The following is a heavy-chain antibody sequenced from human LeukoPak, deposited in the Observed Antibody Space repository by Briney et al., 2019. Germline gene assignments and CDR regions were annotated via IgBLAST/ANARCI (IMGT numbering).Heavy chain of an antibody. CDR3: AKGGGLLWLGESPRWFDP. V-gene: IGHV3-23*01. J-gene: IGHJ5*02. Sequence: GGSMRLSSAAYGFTFSTSAMSWDRQAPGKGLEYVSTVSGGGGTSTYYTDSVAGPFIISRDDPKNTLYLQMSSLRVEDTAVYYCAKGGGLLWLGESPRWFDPWGQGTLVTVSS. CDR1: GFTFSTSA. CDR2: VSGGGGTST. D-gene: IGHD3-10*01.